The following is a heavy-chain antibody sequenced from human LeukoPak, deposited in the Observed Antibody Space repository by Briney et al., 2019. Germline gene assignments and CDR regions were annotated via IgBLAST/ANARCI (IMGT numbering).Heavy chain of an antibody. V-gene: IGHV3-30-3*01. CDR1: GFTFSSYA. D-gene: IGHD3-22*01. J-gene: IGHJ4*02. CDR3: ARDPMHSSGYPFDY. CDR2: ISYDGSNK. Sequence: GGSLRLSCAASGFTFSSYAMHWVRQAPGKGLEWVAVISYDGSNKYYADSVKGRFTISRDNSKNTLYLQMNSLRAEDTAVYYCARDPMHSSGYPFDYWGQGTLVTVSS.